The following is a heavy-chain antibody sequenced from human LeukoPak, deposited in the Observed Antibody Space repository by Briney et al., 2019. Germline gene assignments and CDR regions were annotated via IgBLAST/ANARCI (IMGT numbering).Heavy chain of an antibody. D-gene: IGHD7-27*01. CDR1: GFTFSSYT. CDR3: AKDGGLWVSAHWGDS. CDR2: ITTGEGNT. J-gene: IGHJ4*02. Sequence: GGSLRLSCTASGFTFSSYTMTWVRQAPGEGRKWVSTITTGEGNTYYADSVKGRFTVSRDDSKNTLYLQMNSLRAEDTAVYYCAKDGGLWVSAHWGDSWGRGTLVTVSS. V-gene: IGHV3-23*01.